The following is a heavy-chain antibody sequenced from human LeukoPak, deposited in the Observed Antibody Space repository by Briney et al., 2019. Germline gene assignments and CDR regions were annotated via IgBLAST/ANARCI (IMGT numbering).Heavy chain of an antibody. CDR1: GGSISSYY. CDR3: ARGVYIAAAQYGY. D-gene: IGHD6-13*01. V-gene: IGHV4-59*01. J-gene: IGHJ4*02. CDR2: IYYSGTT. Sequence: PSETLSLTCTVSGGSISSYYWIWLRQPPGQGLEWIGYIYYSGTTNYNPSLKSRVTISVDTSKNQFSLKLSSVTAADTAVYYCARGVYIAAAQYGYWGQGTLVTVSS.